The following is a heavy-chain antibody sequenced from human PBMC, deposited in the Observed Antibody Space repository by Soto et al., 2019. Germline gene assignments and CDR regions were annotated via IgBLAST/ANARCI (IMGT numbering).Heavy chain of an antibody. J-gene: IGHJ5*02. CDR2: IYYDGST. D-gene: IGHD6-25*01. V-gene: IGHV4-59*01. Sequence: PSETLSLTCACSGGSISTYYWSWIRQPPGKGLEWIGYIYYDGSTSYNPSLRSRVTISVDTSKNQFSLILSSVTSADTAVYYCARDQLSSGLYVWFDPWGQGTLVTVSS. CDR1: GGSISTYY. CDR3: ARDQLSSGLYVWFDP.